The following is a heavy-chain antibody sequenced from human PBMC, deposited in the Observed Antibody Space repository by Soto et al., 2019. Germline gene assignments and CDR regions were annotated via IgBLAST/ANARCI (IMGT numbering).Heavy chain of an antibody. CDR2: ISYDGSNK. CDR3: AKADYDFWSGYYPYYYYGMDV. J-gene: IGHJ6*02. CDR1: GFTFSSYG. Sequence: PGGSLRLSCAASGFTFSSYGMHWVRQAPGKGLEWVAVISYDGSNKYYADSVKGRFTISRDNSKNTLYLQTNSLRAEDTAVYYCAKADYDFWSGYYPYYYYGMDVWGQGTTVTVSS. V-gene: IGHV3-30*18. D-gene: IGHD3-3*01.